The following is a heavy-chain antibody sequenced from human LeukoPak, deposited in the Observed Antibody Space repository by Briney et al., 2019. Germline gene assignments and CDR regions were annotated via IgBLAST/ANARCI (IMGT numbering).Heavy chain of an antibody. CDR2: INHSGST. Sequence: PSETLSLTCAVYGGSSSGYYWSWIRQPPGKGLEWIGEINHSGSTDYNPSLKSRVTISVDTSKNQFSLKLSSVTAADTAVYYCARGTPKRITIFGVVRGYYFDYWGQGTLVTVSS. J-gene: IGHJ4*02. V-gene: IGHV4-34*01. CDR3: ARGTPKRITIFGVVRGYYFDY. D-gene: IGHD3-3*01. CDR1: GGSSSGYY.